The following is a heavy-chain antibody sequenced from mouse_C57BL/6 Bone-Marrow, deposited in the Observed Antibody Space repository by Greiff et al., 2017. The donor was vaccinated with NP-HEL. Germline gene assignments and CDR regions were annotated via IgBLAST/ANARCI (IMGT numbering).Heavy chain of an antibody. V-gene: IGHV14-4*01. D-gene: IGHD1-1*01. CDR1: GFNIKDDY. Sequence: VQLKESGAELVRPGASVKLSCTASGFNIKDDYMHWVKQRPEQGLEWIGWIDPENGDTEYASKFQGKATITADTSSNTAYLQLSSLTSEDTAVYYCNYGSSYAYWGQGTTLTVSS. J-gene: IGHJ2*01. CDR3: NYGSSYAY. CDR2: IDPENGDT.